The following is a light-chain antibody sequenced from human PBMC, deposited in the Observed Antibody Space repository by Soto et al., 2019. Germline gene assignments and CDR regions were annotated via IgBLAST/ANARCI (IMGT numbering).Light chain of an antibody. CDR3: SSYTSDSSYV. CDR2: AVS. V-gene: IGLV2-14*01. Sequence: QSVLTQPASVSGSPGQSITISCTGTSXDVGLYDYVSWYQQHPGKAPQLMIYAVSNRPSGVSNRFSASKSGNTASLFISGLQAEDEADYYCSSYTSDSSYVFGSGTKLTVL. J-gene: IGLJ1*01. CDR1: SXDVGLYDY.